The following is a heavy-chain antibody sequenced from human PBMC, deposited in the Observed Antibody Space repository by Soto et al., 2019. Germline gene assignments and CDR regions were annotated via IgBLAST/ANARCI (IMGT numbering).Heavy chain of an antibody. Sequence: GASVKVSCKASGFTFTSSAVQWVRQARGQRLEWIGWIVVGSGNTNYAQKFQERVTITRDMSTSTAYMELSSLRSEDTAVYYCAAETTYSSGWYEDYWGQGTLVTVSS. CDR2: IVVGSGNT. CDR1: GFTFTSSA. D-gene: IGHD6-19*01. CDR3: AAETTYSSGWYEDY. V-gene: IGHV1-58*01. J-gene: IGHJ4*02.